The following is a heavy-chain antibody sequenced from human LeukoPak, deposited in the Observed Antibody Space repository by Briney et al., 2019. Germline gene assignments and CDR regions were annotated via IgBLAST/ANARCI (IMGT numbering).Heavy chain of an antibody. V-gene: IGHV1-46*01. CDR2: INPSGGST. CDR1: GYTFTSYY. CDR3: ARVGSYEYHFDY. D-gene: IGHD1-26*01. Sequence: ASVKVSCKASGYTFTSYYMHWMRQAPGQGLEWMGIINPSGGSTYYAQKFQGRVTMTRDTSTSTVYMELSSLRSEDTAVYYCARVGSYEYHFDYWGQGTLVTVSS. J-gene: IGHJ4*02.